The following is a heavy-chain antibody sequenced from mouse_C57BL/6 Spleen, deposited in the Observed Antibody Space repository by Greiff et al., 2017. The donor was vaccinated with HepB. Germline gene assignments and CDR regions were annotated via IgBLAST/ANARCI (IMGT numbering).Heavy chain of an antibody. CDR1: GYTFTDYE. J-gene: IGHJ3*01. CDR3: TRDGRAWFAY. V-gene: IGHV1-15*01. CDR2: IDPETGGT. Sequence: VKLQESGAELVRPGASVTLSCKASGYTFTDYEMHWVKQTPVHGLEWIGAIDPETGGTAYNQKFKGKAILTADKSSSTAYMELRSLTSEDSAVYYCTRDGRAWFAYWGQGTLVTVSA.